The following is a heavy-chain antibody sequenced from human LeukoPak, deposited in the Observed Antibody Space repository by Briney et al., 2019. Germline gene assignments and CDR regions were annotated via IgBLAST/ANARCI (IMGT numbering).Heavy chain of an antibody. CDR2: ISYDGSNK. V-gene: IGHV3-30*03. Sequence: GGSLRLSCAASGFTFSDYYMSWVRQAPGKGLEWVAVISYDGSNKYYADSVKGRFTISRDNSKNTLYLQMNSLRAEDTAVYYCARDHPPYYYDSSGYYGGSDYWGQGTLVTVSS. CDR1: GFTFSDYY. CDR3: ARDHPPYYYDSSGYYGGSDY. D-gene: IGHD3-22*01. J-gene: IGHJ4*02.